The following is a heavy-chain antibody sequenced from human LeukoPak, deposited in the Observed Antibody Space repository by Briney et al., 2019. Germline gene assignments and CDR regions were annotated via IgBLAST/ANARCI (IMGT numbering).Heavy chain of an antibody. J-gene: IGHJ4*02. V-gene: IGHV4-4*02. CDR2: IYHSGSA. CDR1: GGSISSSNW. D-gene: IGHD5-18*01. Sequence: PSGTLPLTCAVSGGSISSSNWWSWVRQPPGKGLEWIGEIYHSGSANYNPSLKSRVTISEDKSKKQFSLKLSSVTAADTAVYYCARTSGYSYGSPFDYWGQGTLVTVSS. CDR3: ARTSGYSYGSPFDY.